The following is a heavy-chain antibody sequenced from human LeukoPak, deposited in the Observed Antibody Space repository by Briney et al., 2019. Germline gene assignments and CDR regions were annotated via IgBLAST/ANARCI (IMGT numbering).Heavy chain of an antibody. V-gene: IGHV4-59*08. CDR3: ARQPTRSRRRNEYWFDP. Sequence: PSETLSLTCTVSGGSISSYYWSWIRQPPGKGLGWIGYIYYSGSTNYNPSLKSRVTISVDTSKNQFSLKLSSVTAADTAVYYCARQPTRSRRRNEYWFDPWGQGTLVTVSS. J-gene: IGHJ5*02. D-gene: IGHD1-1*01. CDR1: GGSISSYY. CDR2: IYYSGST.